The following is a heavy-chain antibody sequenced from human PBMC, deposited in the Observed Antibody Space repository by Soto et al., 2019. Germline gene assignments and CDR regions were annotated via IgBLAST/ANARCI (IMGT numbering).Heavy chain of an antibody. V-gene: IGHV3-21*01. J-gene: IGHJ3*02. CDR3: ARGQGSGYPGDGAFDI. CDR2: ISNSNTYI. D-gene: IGHD5-12*01. CDR1: GFTFSTYS. Sequence: LSCAASGFTFSTYSMNWVRQAPGKGLEWVSSISNSNTYIYYADSLKGRLTISRDNAKNSLYLQMNSLRAEDTAVYYCARGQGSGYPGDGAFDIWGQGTMVTVSS.